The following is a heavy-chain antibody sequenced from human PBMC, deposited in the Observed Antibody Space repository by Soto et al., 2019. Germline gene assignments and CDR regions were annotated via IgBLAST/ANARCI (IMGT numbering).Heavy chain of an antibody. D-gene: IGHD6-13*01. CDR2: IIPIFGTA. CDR3: ARGGIAAAGTDRWFDP. J-gene: IGHJ5*02. Sequence: QVQLVQSGAEVKKPGSSVKVSCKASGGTFSSYAISWVRQAPGQGLEWMGGIIPIFGTANYAQKFQGRVTITADEPTSTAYMELSSLRSEDTAVYYCARGGIAAAGTDRWFDPWGQGTLVTVSS. CDR1: GGTFSSYA. V-gene: IGHV1-69*01.